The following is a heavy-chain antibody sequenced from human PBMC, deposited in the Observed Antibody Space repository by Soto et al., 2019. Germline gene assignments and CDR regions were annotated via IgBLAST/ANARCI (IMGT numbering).Heavy chain of an antibody. Sequence: GGSLRLSCAASGFTFSAYAMHWVRQAPGKGLEWVAVISYDGNKKYYADSVEGRFTISRDNSKNTLYLQMNSLRAEDTAVYYCARDSAYYYDSSDPPTPGYWGQGTLVTVSS. J-gene: IGHJ4*02. CDR1: GFTFSAYA. D-gene: IGHD3-22*01. CDR3: ARDSAYYYDSSDPPTPGY. CDR2: ISYDGNKK. V-gene: IGHV3-30*19.